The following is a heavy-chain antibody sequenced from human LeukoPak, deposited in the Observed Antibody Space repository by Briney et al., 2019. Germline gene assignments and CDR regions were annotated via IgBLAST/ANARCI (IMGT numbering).Heavy chain of an antibody. CDR3: ASNYCGSGSLDY. CDR1: GGSISSYY. V-gene: IGHV4-59*08. J-gene: IGHJ4*02. Sequence: KPSETLSLTCTVSGGSISSYYWSWIRQPPGKGLEWIGYIYYSGSTNYNPSLKSRVTISVDTSKNQFSLKVSSVTAADTAVYYCASNYCGSGSLDYWGQGNLVTVSS. D-gene: IGHD3-10*01. CDR2: IYYSGST.